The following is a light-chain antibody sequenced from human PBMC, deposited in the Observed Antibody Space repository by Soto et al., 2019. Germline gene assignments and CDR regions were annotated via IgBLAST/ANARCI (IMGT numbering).Light chain of an antibody. J-gene: IGKJ1*01. CDR3: QQYYSTPT. CDR1: QSISTW. V-gene: IGKV1-5*01. Sequence: DIQMTQSPSTLSASVGDRVTITCRASQSISTWLAWYQQKPGKAPKLLIFDASSLESGVPDRFSGSGSGTDFTLTISSLQAEDVAVYYCQQYYSTPTFGQGTKVDI. CDR2: DAS.